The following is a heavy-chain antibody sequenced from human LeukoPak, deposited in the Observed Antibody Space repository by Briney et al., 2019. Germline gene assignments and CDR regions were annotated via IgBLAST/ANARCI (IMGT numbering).Heavy chain of an antibody. Sequence: GGSLRLSCAASGFTLSDYALSWVRQAPWKGLEWVSGISAGTYDADSVRGRFTISRDNSKNTLYLQVNSLRAEDTAVYYCAKGVSKYDFDYWGQGTLVTVSS. D-gene: IGHD4-11*01. CDR3: AKGVSKYDFDY. V-gene: IGHV3-23*01. CDR2: ISAGT. J-gene: IGHJ4*02. CDR1: GFTLSDYA.